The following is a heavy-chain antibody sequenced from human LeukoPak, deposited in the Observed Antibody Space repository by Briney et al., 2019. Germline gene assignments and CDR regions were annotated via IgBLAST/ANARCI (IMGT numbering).Heavy chain of an antibody. J-gene: IGHJ4*02. CDR3: ARGHTAIDY. V-gene: IGHV3-21*01. CDR2: ISSSSSYI. Sequence: PGGSLRLSCAASGFTFSSYWMNWVRQAPGKGLEWVSSISSSSSYIYYADSVKGRFTISRDNAKNSLYPQMNSLRAEDTAVYYCARGHTAIDYWGQGTLVTVSS. CDR1: GFTFSSYW. D-gene: IGHD5-18*01.